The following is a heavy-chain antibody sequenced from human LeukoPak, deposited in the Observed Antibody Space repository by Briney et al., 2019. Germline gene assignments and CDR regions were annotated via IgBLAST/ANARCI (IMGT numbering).Heavy chain of an antibody. D-gene: IGHD1-26*01. CDR2: IYHSGST. Sequence: RTSETLSLTCAVYGGSFSGYYWSWIRQPPGKGLEWIGSIYHSGSTYYNPSLKSRVTISVDTSKNQFSLKLSSVTAADTAVYYCARVFDLRGWGDYWGQGTLVTVSS. CDR1: GGSFSGYY. CDR3: ARVFDLRGWGDY. V-gene: IGHV4-34*01. J-gene: IGHJ4*02.